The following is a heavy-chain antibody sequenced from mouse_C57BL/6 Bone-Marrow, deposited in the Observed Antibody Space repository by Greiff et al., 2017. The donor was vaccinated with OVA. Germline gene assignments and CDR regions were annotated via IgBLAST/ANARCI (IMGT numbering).Heavy chain of an antibody. CDR3: AREGITTVVVGDWYFDV. Sequence: EVKLVESGGGLVKPGGSLKLSCAASGFTFSSYAMSWVRQTPEKRLEWVATISDGGSYTSYPDNVKGRFTISRDNAKNNLYLQMSHLKSEDTAMYYCAREGITTVVVGDWYFDVWGTGTTVTVSS. J-gene: IGHJ1*03. V-gene: IGHV5-4*01. CDR2: ISDGGSYT. D-gene: IGHD1-1*01. CDR1: GFTFSSYA.